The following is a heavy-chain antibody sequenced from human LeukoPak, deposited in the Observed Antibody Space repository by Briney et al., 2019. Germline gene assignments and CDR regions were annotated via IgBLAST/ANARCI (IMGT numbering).Heavy chain of an antibody. CDR3: ARPRTYYDFWRGYPPFDY. CDR1: GGTFSSYA. V-gene: IGHV1-69*13. Sequence: ASVKVSCKASGGTFSSYAISWVRQAPGQGLEWMGGIFPIFGTANYAQKFQGRVTITADESTSTAYMELSSLRSEDTAVYYCARPRTYYDFWRGYPPFDYWGQGTLVTVSS. CDR2: IFPIFGTA. J-gene: IGHJ4*02. D-gene: IGHD3-3*01.